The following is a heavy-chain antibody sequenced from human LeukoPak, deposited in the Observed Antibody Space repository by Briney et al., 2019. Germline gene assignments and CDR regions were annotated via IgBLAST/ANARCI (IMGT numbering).Heavy chain of an antibody. CDR2: INSDGSST. Sequence: GGSLRLSCGASGFTFRSYWMHWVRQAPGKGLVWVSRINSDGSSTSYADSVKGRFTISRDSAKNTLYLQMNSLRVEDSAVYYCARDQIECSCVYCYFDYWGQGTLVTVSS. CDR3: ARDQIECSCVYCYFDY. J-gene: IGHJ4*02. V-gene: IGHV3-74*01. D-gene: IGHD2-15*01. CDR1: GFTFRSYW.